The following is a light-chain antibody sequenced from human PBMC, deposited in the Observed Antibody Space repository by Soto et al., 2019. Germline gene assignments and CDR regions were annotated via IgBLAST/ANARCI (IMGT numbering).Light chain of an antibody. CDR2: GAS. Sequence: EIVMTQSPATLSVSPGERATLSCRASQSVSSNLAWYQQKPCQAPRLLIYGASTRATGIPARFSGSGSGTEFTLTISGLQSEDVVVYYCQQYNNWPPWTFGQGTKVESK. CDR1: QSVSSN. CDR3: QQYNNWPPWT. V-gene: IGKV3-15*01. J-gene: IGKJ1*01.